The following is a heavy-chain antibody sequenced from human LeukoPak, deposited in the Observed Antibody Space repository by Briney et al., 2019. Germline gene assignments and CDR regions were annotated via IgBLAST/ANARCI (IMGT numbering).Heavy chain of an antibody. CDR1: GGSISSSSYY. V-gene: IGHV4-39*07. CDR2: IYYSGST. CDR3: ARATYYYDSSGYCFDY. J-gene: IGHJ4*02. Sequence: SETLSLTCTVSGGSISSSSYYWGWIRQPPGKGLEWIGSIYYSGSTYYNPSLKSRVTISVDTSKNQFSLKLSSVTAADTAVYYCARATYYYDSSGYCFDYWGQGTLVTVSS. D-gene: IGHD3-22*01.